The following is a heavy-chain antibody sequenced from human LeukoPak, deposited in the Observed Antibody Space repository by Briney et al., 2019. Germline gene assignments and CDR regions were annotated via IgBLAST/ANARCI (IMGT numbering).Heavy chain of an antibody. CDR2: IIPIFGTA. CDR3: ASTMKGVVTPGIANY. J-gene: IGHJ4*02. D-gene: IGHD4-23*01. Sequence: ASVKVSCKASGGTFSSYAISWLRQAPGQGLEWMGRIIPIFGTANYAQKFQGRVTITADKSTSTAYMELSSLRSEDTAVYYCASTMKGVVTPGIANYWGQGALVTVSS. CDR1: GGTFSSYA. V-gene: IGHV1-69*06.